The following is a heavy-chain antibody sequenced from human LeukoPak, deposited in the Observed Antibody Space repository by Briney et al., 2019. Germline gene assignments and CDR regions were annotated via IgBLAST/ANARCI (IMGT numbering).Heavy chain of an antibody. CDR1: GCTFSSYG. CDR2: IRYDGSNK. V-gene: IGHV3-30*02. CDR3: AEDRSPSNGYYYYMDV. D-gene: IGHD2-8*01. Sequence: GGSLRLSCAASGCTFSSYGMHWVRQAPGKGLEWVAFIRYDGSNKYYADSVKGRFTISRDNSKNTLYLQMNSLRAEDTAVYYCAEDRSPSNGYYYYMDVWGKGTTVTVSS. J-gene: IGHJ6*03.